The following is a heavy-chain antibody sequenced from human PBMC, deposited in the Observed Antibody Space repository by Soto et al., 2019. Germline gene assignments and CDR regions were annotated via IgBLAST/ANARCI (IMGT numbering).Heavy chain of an antibody. CDR3: ARILFGRSVAGGYFYMDV. D-gene: IGHD6-19*01. Sequence: HVTLKESGPVLVKPTEPLTLTCTVSGFSLSNGKVGVSWIRQPPGKALEWIAHIFSNDEKSYRQSLKSRLTISEDNSKSQVVLTMTNVDPVDTATYYCARILFGRSVAGGYFYMDVWGKGTTVTVSS. J-gene: IGHJ6*03. V-gene: IGHV2-26*01. CDR2: IFSNDEK. CDR1: GFSLSNGKVG.